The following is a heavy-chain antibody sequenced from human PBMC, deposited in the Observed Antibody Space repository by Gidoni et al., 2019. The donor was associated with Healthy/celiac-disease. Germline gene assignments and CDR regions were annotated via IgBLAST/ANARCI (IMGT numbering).Heavy chain of an antibody. Sequence: EVQLVESGGGLVQPGWSLRLSCAASGLTFSSYSMNWVRQAPGKGLEWVSYISSSSSTIYYADSVKGRFTISRDNAKNSLYLQMNSLRAEDTAVYYCARDQDPHYYGSGSYFDYWGQGTLVTVSS. J-gene: IGHJ4*02. D-gene: IGHD3-10*01. CDR3: ARDQDPHYYGSGSYFDY. CDR1: GLTFSSYS. CDR2: ISSSSSTI. V-gene: IGHV3-48*01.